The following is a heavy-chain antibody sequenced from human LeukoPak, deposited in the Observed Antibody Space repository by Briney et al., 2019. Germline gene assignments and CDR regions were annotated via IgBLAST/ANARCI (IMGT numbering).Heavy chain of an antibody. CDR2: ISGSGGST. Sequence: GGSLRLSCAASGSTFSSYAMSWVRQAPGKGLEWVSAISGSGGSTYYADSVKGRFTISRDNSKNTLYLQMNSLRAEDTAVYYCAKEGDSSGYYSDAFDIWGQGTMVTVSS. CDR1: GSTFSSYA. V-gene: IGHV3-23*01. J-gene: IGHJ3*02. CDR3: AKEGDSSGYYSDAFDI. D-gene: IGHD3-22*01.